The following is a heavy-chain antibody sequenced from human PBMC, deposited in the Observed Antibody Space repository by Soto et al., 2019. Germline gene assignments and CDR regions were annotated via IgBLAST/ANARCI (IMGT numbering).Heavy chain of an antibody. CDR2: IFHTGTT. J-gene: IGHJ5*02. V-gene: IGHV4-61*01. D-gene: IGHD6-6*01. Sequence: SETLSLTCTVSGGSVSSGNYCWSWIRQPPGKGLEWIGYIFHTGTTNYNPSLKSRATISLDTSMNQFSLKLSSVTPADTAVYYCARHSEYSSSPDWFDPWGQGTLVTVSS. CDR3: ARHSEYSSSPDWFDP. CDR1: GGSVSSGNYC.